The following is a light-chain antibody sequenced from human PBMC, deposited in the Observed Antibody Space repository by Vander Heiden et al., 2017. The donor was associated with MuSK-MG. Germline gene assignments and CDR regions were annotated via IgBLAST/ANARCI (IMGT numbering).Light chain of an antibody. CDR3: SSYTSSSSSTLVV. CDR2: DVS. CDR1: SSDVGGYND. J-gene: IGLJ2*01. V-gene: IGLV2-14*01. Sequence: QSALTQPASVSGSPGQSITISCTGTSSDVGGYNDVSWYQQHPGKAPKLMIFDVSNRPSGVSSRFSGSKSGNTASLTISGLQAEDEADYYCSSYTSSSSSTLVVFGGGTKLTVL.